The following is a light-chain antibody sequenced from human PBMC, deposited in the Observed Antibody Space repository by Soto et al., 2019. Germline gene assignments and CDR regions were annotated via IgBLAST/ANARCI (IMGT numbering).Light chain of an antibody. CDR1: QSVSSSS. Sequence: DIVLTQSPGTLSLSPGERATLSCRASQSVSSSSLAWYQQKPGRAPRLLIYGASSRATGIPDRFSGSGSATDFTLTINNLEPEDIAVYYCQQYGSSPRLFGQGTKLEIK. J-gene: IGKJ2*01. CDR3: QQYGSSPRL. V-gene: IGKV3-20*01. CDR2: GAS.